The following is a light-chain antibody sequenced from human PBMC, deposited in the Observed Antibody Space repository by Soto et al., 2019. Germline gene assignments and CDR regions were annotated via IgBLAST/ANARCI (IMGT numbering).Light chain of an antibody. Sequence: DIQMTQSPSFLSASVGDRVTISCRASQAINTYLTWYQQKPGKAPKLLIYGTSDLQNGFPSRFSGGGSGTDFTLTISSLQPEDFATYYCQQSYSTLLITFGQGTRLEV. CDR1: QAINTY. J-gene: IGKJ5*01. CDR2: GTS. V-gene: IGKV1-39*01. CDR3: QQSYSTLLIT.